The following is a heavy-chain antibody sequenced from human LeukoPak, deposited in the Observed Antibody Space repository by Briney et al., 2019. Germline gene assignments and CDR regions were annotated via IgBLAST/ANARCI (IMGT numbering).Heavy chain of an antibody. J-gene: IGHJ4*02. V-gene: IGHV1-8*03. Sequence: GASVKVSCKASGYTFTSYDINWVRQATGQGLEWMGWMNPNSGNTGYAQKFQGRVTITRNTSISTAYMELSSLRSEDTAVYYCARVSSGSLKVYYFDYWGQGTLVTVFS. D-gene: IGHD3-10*01. CDR3: ARVSSGSLKVYYFDY. CDR2: MNPNSGNT. CDR1: GYTFTSYD.